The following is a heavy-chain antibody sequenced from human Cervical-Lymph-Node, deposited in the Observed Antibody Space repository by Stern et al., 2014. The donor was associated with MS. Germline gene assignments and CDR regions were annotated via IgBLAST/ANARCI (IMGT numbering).Heavy chain of an antibody. D-gene: IGHD3/OR15-3a*01. CDR2: INPSGDSA. Sequence: VQLVESGAEVKKPGASVKVSCKASGYTFTTHYMHWVRQAPGQGLEWVGIINPSGDSASYAQKFQGRVTMTRDTSTSTVYMEHSSLRSEDTAVYYCASGTGSKRPTGNYWGQGTLVTVSS. V-gene: IGHV1-46*01. CDR3: ASGTGSKRPTGNY. J-gene: IGHJ4*02. CDR1: GYTFTTHY.